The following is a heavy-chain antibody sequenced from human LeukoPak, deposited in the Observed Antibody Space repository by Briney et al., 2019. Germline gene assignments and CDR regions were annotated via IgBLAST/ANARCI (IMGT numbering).Heavy chain of an antibody. D-gene: IGHD3-10*01. V-gene: IGHV4-34*01. J-gene: IGHJ6*03. CDR2: INHSGST. CDR3: ARPGRGYYYYMDV. CDR1: GAFISAYY. Sequence: SETLSLTCTVSGAFISAYYWSWIRQPPGKGLEWIGEINHSGSTNYNPSLKSRVTISVDTSKNQFSLKLSSVTAADTAVYYCARPGRGYYYYMDVWGKGTTVTVSS.